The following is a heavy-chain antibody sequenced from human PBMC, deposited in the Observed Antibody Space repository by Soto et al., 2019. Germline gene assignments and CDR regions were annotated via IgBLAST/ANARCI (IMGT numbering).Heavy chain of an antibody. J-gene: IGHJ6*02. CDR2: ISYDGSNK. Sequence: GGSLRLSCAASGFTFSSYGMHWVHQAPGKGLEWVAVISYDGSNKYYADSVKGRFTISRDNSKNTLYLQMNSLRAEDTVVYYCAKSSHTANPYYYGMDVWGQGTTVTVSS. CDR1: GFTFSSYG. CDR3: AKSSHTANPYYYGMDV. V-gene: IGHV3-30*18. D-gene: IGHD5-18*01.